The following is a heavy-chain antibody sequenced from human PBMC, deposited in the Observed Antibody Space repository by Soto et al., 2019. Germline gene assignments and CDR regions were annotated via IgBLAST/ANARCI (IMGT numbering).Heavy chain of an antibody. CDR2: IYNTGRT. CDR1: GGSIRSGCYY. D-gene: IGHD2-21*01. Sequence: QVQLQESGPGLVRPSQTLSLTCTVSGGSIRSGCYYWTWIRQHPGKGLEWIGYIYNTGRTYYNPSLKSRVTIPVDTSENQFSLSLTSVTAADTAVYYCARDGGSTPVVYCQHWGQGTQVSVSS. V-gene: IGHV4-31*03. J-gene: IGHJ1*01. CDR3: ARDGGSTPVVYCQH.